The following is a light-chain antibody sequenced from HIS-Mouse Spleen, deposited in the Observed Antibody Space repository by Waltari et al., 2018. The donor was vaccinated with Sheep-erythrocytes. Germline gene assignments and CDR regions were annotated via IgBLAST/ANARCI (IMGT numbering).Light chain of an antibody. Sequence: DIQMTQSPSSLSASVGDRVTITCRASQSISSYLNWYHQKPGKAPKLLIYAASSLQIGVPSRFSGSGSGTDFTLTISSLQPEDFATYYCQQSYSTPPLTFGGGTKVEIK. V-gene: IGKV1-39*01. CDR1: QSISSY. CDR3: QQSYSTPPLT. J-gene: IGKJ4*01. CDR2: AAS.